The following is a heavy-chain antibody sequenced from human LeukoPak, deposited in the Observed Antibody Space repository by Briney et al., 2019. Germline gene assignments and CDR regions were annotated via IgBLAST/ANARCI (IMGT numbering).Heavy chain of an antibody. V-gene: IGHV3-23*01. J-gene: IGHJ4*02. CDR1: GFTFSSYS. CDR3: AKDGYYGSGSYYNGYFDY. Sequence: GGSLRLSCAASGFTFSSYSMSWVRQAPGKGLEWVSVINTRGDSTYYADSVKGRFTISRDNSKNTLYLQMNSLRAEDTAVYYCAKDGYYGSGSYYNGYFDYWGQGTLVTVSS. CDR2: INTRGDST. D-gene: IGHD3-10*01.